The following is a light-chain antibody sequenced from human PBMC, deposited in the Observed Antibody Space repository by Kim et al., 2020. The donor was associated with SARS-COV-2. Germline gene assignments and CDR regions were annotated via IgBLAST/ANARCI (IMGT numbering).Light chain of an antibody. CDR3: QQYSHWPIT. CDR1: QSVSNN. Sequence: SVSPGERASRSCRASQSVSNNLAWYQQKPGQAPRLLISGASTRATGIPARFSGSGSGTEFTLTISSLQSEDFAVYYCQQYSHWPITFGGGTKLEI. V-gene: IGKV3-15*01. CDR2: GAS. J-gene: IGKJ4*01.